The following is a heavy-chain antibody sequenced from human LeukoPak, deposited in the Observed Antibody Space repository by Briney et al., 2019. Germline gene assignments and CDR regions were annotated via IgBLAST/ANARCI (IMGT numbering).Heavy chain of an antibody. J-gene: IGHJ4*02. Sequence: GGSLRLSCAASGFTFSSYATNWVRQAPGKGLEWVSGLSGNGGNQYYADSVKGRFTISRDNSKNTLFLQMNSLRAEDTAIYYCARDPNGSGPDFDCWGQGTPVTVSS. CDR2: LSGNGGNQ. V-gene: IGHV3-23*01. CDR1: GFTFSSYA. D-gene: IGHD3-10*01. CDR3: ARDPNGSGPDFDC.